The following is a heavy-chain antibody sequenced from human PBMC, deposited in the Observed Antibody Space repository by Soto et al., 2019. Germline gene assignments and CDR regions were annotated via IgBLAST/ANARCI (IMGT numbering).Heavy chain of an antibody. D-gene: IGHD3-22*01. CDR2: VYYTGTT. Sequence: AETLSLTCTVSGGSINNYYWTWIRQPPGMGLEWIGYVYYTGTTSYNPSLKSRVTISIDGSKNQISLKLSSVTAGDTAFYYCARLGGYYHSLDTWGQGTLVTVSS. V-gene: IGHV4-59*08. J-gene: IGHJ5*02. CDR3: ARLGGYYHSLDT. CDR1: GGSINNYY.